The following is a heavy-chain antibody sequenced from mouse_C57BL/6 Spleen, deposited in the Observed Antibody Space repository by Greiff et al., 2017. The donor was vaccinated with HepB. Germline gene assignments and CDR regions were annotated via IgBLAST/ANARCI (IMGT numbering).Heavy chain of an antibody. CDR2: ISYDGSN. Sequence: ESGPGLVKPSQSLSLTCSVTGYSITSGYYWNWIRQFPGNKLEWMGYISYDGSNNYNPSLKNRISITRDTSKNQFFLKLNSVTTEDTATYYCARGFILDYWGQGTTLTVSS. CDR1: GYSITSGYY. J-gene: IGHJ2*01. V-gene: IGHV3-6*01. CDR3: ARGFILDY. D-gene: IGHD1-1*01.